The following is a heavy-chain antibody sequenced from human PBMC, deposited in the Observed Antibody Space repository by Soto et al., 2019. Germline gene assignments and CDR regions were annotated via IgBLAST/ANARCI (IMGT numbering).Heavy chain of an antibody. CDR2: MNPNSGNT. D-gene: IGHD3-10*01. Sequence: ASVKVSCKASGYTFTSYDINWVRQATGQGLEWMGWMNPNSGNTGYAQKFQGRVTMTRNTSISTAYMELSSLRSEDTAVYYCARLSGIWFGELSWGQGTMVTVAS. CDR1: GYTFTSYD. CDR3: ARLSGIWFGELS. J-gene: IGHJ3*01. V-gene: IGHV1-8*01.